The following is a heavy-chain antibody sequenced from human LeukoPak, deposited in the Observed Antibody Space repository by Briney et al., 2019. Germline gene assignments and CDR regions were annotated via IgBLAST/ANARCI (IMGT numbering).Heavy chain of an antibody. CDR1: GYTFTSYG. V-gene: IGHV1-18*01. J-gene: IGHJ4*02. Sequence: ASVKVSCKASGYTFTSYGITWVRQAPGQGLVWMGWISVYNGNTDYAQKLQGRVTMTTDTSTSTAYMELRSLRSDDTAFYYCARVFITAAGKAVDYWGQGTLVTVSS. CDR2: ISVYNGNT. D-gene: IGHD6-13*01. CDR3: ARVFITAAGKAVDY.